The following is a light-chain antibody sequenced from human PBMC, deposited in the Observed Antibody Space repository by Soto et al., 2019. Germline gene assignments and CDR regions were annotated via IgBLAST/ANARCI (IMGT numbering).Light chain of an antibody. CDR3: QQYGSSPNT. CDR1: QSVSSSY. V-gene: IGKV3-20*01. CDR2: GAS. J-gene: IGKJ2*01. Sequence: EIVLTQSPGTLSLSPGERATLSCRASQSVSSSYLAWYQQKPGQAPRLLIYGASSSATGIPDRFTGSGYGTDFTLTISRLEPEDFAVYYCQQYGSSPNTFGQGTKLEIK.